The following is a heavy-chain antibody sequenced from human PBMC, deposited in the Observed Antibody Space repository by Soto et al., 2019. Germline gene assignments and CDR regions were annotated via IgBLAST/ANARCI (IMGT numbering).Heavy chain of an antibody. CDR3: ANRGNPLMDV. D-gene: IGHD4-4*01. Sequence: QIHLEQSGGEVRKPGASVKVSCKASDYNLDIDGITWVRQAPGQGLEWLGWIRADNGKTNYARKFQDRVTMTTDTSTGTAYMELRSLRSDDTAVYYCANRGNPLMDVWGQGTTVTVSS. J-gene: IGHJ6*02. CDR2: IRADNGKT. CDR1: DYNLDIDG. V-gene: IGHV1-18*01.